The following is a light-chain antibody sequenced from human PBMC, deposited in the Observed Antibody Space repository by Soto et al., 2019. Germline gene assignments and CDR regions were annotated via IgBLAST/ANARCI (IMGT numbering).Light chain of an antibody. V-gene: IGKV1-5*03. CDR3: QQYNNYWT. J-gene: IGKJ1*01. CDR2: KAS. Sequence: DIQTTQSPSTLSASVGDRVTITCRASQSISYWLAWYQQKPGKAPNLLIYKASSLESGVPSRFSGSGSGTEFTLTISSLQTDDFATYYCQQYNNYWTFGQGTKVEIK. CDR1: QSISYW.